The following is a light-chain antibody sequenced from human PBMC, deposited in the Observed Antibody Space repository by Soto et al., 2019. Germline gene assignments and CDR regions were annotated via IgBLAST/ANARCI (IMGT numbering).Light chain of an antibody. CDR2: GAS. J-gene: IGKJ4*01. V-gene: IGKV3-20*01. Sequence: EIVLTQSPGTLSLSPGERATLFCRASQTITTSQLAWYQQKPGQAPRVLIFGASNRATGIPDRFSGSGSGTDFTLTISRLEPEDFAMYYCQQYGDSITFGGGTKVEIK. CDR1: QTITTSQ. CDR3: QQYGDSIT.